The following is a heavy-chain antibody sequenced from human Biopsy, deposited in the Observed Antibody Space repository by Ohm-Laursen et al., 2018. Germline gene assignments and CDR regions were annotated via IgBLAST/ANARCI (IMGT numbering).Heavy chain of an antibody. CDR2: IRPNSGGT. J-gene: IGHJ3*01. CDR3: ARDIMNRIAGLVARSDVFDV. Sequence: GASVKVSCKGSGYAVNDYFLHWLRQAPCQGPEWMGWIRPNSGGTNYAQKFQGRVTMTTDTSTSTVYLELRRLISDDTAVYYCARDIMNRIAGLVARSDVFDVWGQGTLVTVSS. V-gene: IGHV1-2*02. D-gene: IGHD3-16*01. CDR1: GYAVNDYF.